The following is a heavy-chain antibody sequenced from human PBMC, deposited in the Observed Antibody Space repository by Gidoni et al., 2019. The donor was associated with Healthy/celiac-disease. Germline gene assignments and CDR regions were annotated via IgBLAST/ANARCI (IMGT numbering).Heavy chain of an antibody. CDR1: GYTFIRYD. CDR3: ARGRGPGETSDS. D-gene: IGHD3-10*01. CDR2: MKPNRGKT. Sequence: VQLVQSVAEVKKPGASVTVSCQASGYTFIRYDSNWVRKATGQGPEWMGWMKPNRGKTGYAQKFQGRVTITRNNSISTAYMELSSLRTEDTAVYYCARGRGPGETSDSWGQGTLVTVSS. J-gene: IGHJ5*01. V-gene: IGHV1-8*03.